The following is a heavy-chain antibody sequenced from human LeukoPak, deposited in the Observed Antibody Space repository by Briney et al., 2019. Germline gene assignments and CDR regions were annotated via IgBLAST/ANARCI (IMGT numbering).Heavy chain of an antibody. CDR3: AELGITMIGGV. J-gene: IGHJ6*04. Sequence: GGSLRLSCAASGFTSSSYEMNWVRQAPGKGLEWVSSSGSTIYYADSVKGRFTISRDNAKNSLYLQMNSLRAEDTAVYYCAELGITMIGGVWGKGTTVTISS. CDR2: SSGSTI. V-gene: IGHV3-48*03. CDR1: GFTSSSYE. D-gene: IGHD3-10*02.